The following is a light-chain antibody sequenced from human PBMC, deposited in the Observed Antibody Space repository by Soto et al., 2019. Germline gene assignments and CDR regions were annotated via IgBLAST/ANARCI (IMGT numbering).Light chain of an antibody. Sequence: IVLTQSPATLSLSPGEIATLSFSARETVSTYLSWYQHKPGQAPRPLIYGASNRATGIPARFSGSGSETVFTLTISSLEPEDFAVYYCQQRSNWPPSITFGQGTRLEIK. CDR1: ETVSTY. CDR3: QQRSNWPPSIT. V-gene: IGKV3-11*01. CDR2: GAS. J-gene: IGKJ5*01.